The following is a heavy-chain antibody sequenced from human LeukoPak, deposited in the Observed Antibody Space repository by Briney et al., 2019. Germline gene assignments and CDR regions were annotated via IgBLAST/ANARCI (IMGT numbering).Heavy chain of an antibody. J-gene: IGHJ4*02. D-gene: IGHD3-22*01. CDR1: GYSFTDYY. Sequence: ASVKVSCKTSGYSFTDYYMHWVRQAPGQGLEWMGWINPNSGGTSSAQKFQGRVTMTRDTSITTVYMEVSWLRSDDTAVYYCARGRLNYYDSSAYLPNGGQGTLVTVSS. CDR3: ARGRLNYYDSSAYLPN. CDR2: INPNSGGT. V-gene: IGHV1-2*02.